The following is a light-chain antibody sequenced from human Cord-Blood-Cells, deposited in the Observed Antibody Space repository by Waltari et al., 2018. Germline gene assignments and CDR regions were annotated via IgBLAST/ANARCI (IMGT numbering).Light chain of an antibody. Sequence: DIQMTQSPSSLSASVVDRVTITCRASQSISSYLNWYQQKPGKAPKLLIYAASSLQSGVPSRFSGSGSWTDFTLTISSLQPEDFATYYCQQSYSTPRTFGQGTKVEIK. CDR3: QQSYSTPRT. CDR1: QSISSY. J-gene: IGKJ1*01. CDR2: AAS. V-gene: IGKV1-39*01.